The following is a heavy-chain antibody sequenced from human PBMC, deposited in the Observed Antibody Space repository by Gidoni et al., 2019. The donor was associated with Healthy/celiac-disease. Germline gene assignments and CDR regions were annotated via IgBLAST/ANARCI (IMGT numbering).Heavy chain of an antibody. Sequence: EVQLVESGGGLVKPGGSLRLSGAASGFPFSSYSMTWVRQAPGKGLEWVSSISSSSSYIYYADSVKGRFTISRDNAKNSLYLQMNSLRAEDTAVYYCARGGIAAAGTPFDYWGQGTLVTVSS. V-gene: IGHV3-21*01. J-gene: IGHJ4*02. CDR2: ISSSSSYI. CDR3: ARGGIAAAGTPFDY. CDR1: GFPFSSYS. D-gene: IGHD6-13*01.